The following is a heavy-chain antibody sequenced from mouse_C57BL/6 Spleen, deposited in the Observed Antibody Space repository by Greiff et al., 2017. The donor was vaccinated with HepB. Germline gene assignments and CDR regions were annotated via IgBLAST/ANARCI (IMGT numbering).Heavy chain of an antibody. CDR3: ARDGSYGYLDY. Sequence: EVKVVESGGGLVQSGRSLRLSCATSGFTFSDFYMEWVRQAPGKGLEWIAASRNKANDYTTEYSASVKGRFIVSRDTSQSILYLQMNALRAEDTAIYYCARDGSYGYLDYWGQGTTLTVSS. V-gene: IGHV7-1*01. CDR1: GFTFSDFY. D-gene: IGHD1-1*02. CDR2: SRNKANDYTT. J-gene: IGHJ2*01.